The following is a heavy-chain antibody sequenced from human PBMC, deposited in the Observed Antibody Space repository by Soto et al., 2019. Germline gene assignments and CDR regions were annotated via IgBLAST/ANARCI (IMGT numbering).Heavy chain of an antibody. J-gene: IGHJ4*02. CDR3: ARDSGSGPGFYFDY. D-gene: IGHD2-15*01. CDR1: GGSISSGGYS. CDR2: IYHSGST. V-gene: IGHV4-30-2*01. Sequence: QLQLQESGSGLVKPSQTLSLTCAVSGGSISSGGYSWSWIRQPPGKGLEWIGYIYHSGSTYYNPSLKSRVTISVDRSKNQFSLKLSSVTAADTAVYYCARDSGSGPGFYFDYWGQGTQVTVSS.